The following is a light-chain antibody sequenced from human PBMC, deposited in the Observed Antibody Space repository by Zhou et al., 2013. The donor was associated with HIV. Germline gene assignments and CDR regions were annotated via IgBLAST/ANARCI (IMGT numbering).Light chain of an antibody. CDR1: QSVFSN. V-gene: IGKV3-15*01. CDR2: GAS. CDR3: QQYNNWPQT. Sequence: DIVMTQSPATLSVSPGERATLSCRASQSVFSNLAWYQQKPGQAPRLLIYGASTRATGIPARFSGSGSGTEFTLTISSLQSEDFAVYYCQQYNNWPQTFGQGTKVKVK. J-gene: IGKJ1*01.